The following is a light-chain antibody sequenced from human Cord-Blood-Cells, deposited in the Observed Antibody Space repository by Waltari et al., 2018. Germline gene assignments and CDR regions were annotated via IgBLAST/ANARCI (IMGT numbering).Light chain of an antibody. V-gene: IGLV3-1*01. J-gene: IGLJ2*01. CDR1: KLGDKY. CDR3: QAWDSSTVV. Sequence: SYELTQPPSVSVSPGQTASIPGSGEKLGDKYACWYQQKPGQSPVLVIYQDIKRPSGIPERFSGSNSGNTATLTISGTQAMDEADYYFQAWDSSTVVFGGGTKLTVL. CDR2: QDI.